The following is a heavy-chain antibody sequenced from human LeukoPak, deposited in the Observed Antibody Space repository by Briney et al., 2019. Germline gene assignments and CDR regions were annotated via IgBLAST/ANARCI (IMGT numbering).Heavy chain of an antibody. CDR1: GFTFSSYA. D-gene: IGHD5-12*01. J-gene: IGHJ4*02. Sequence: GSPRLSCAASGFTFSSYAMSWVRQAPGKGLEWIGEINHSGSTNYNPSLKSRVTISVDTSKNQFSLKLSSVTAADTAVYYCARGNIGDYWGQGTLVTVSS. CDR3: ARGNIGDY. CDR2: INHSGST. V-gene: IGHV4-34*01.